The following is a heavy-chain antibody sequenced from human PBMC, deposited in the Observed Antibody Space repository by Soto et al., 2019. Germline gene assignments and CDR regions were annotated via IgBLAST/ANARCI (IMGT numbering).Heavy chain of an antibody. CDR2: IIPIFGTA. V-gene: IGHV1-69*12. CDR3: AREVAAAGTVDYYYYGMDV. Sequence: QVQLVQSGAEVKKPGSSVKVSCKASGGTFSSYAISWVRQAPGQGLEWMGGIIPIFGTANYAQKFQGRVTITADESTSXAXXELSSLRSEDTAVYYCAREVAAAGTVDYYYYGMDVWGQGTTVTVSS. CDR1: GGTFSSYA. D-gene: IGHD6-13*01. J-gene: IGHJ6*02.